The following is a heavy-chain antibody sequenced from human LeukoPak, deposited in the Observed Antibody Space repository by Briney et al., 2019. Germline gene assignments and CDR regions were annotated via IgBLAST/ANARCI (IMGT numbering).Heavy chain of an antibody. Sequence: PGGSLRLSCAASGFTFSNYDVHWVRQAPGKGLEWVAVVWYDGSNKYYVDSVKGRFTISRDISKNTLYLQMNSLSAEDTAVYYCASSAAAGTGGWFDPWGQGTLVTVSS. CDR3: ASSAAAGTGGWFDP. CDR1: GFTFSNYD. V-gene: IGHV3-33*01. D-gene: IGHD6-13*01. CDR2: VWYDGSNK. J-gene: IGHJ5*02.